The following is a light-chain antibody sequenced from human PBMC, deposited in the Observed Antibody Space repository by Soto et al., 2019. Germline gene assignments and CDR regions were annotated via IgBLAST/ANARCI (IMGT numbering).Light chain of an antibody. CDR3: QQYFEWPPMT. V-gene: IGKV3-15*01. Sequence: EVVMTQSPATLSVSPGERATLSCRASETVATNLAWYQQKPGQAPRLLISGASTRAAGIADWFRGGGSGTEFTLTISSLRSEDSAIYYCQQYFEWPPMTFGQGTKVEI. CDR1: ETVATN. J-gene: IGKJ1*01. CDR2: GAS.